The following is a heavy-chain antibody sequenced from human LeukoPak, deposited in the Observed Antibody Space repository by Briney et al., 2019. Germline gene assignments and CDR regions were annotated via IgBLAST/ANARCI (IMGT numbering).Heavy chain of an antibody. J-gene: IGHJ3*02. CDR3: AIFSMTDASDI. CDR2: IYPGDSDT. Sequence: GESLQISCKGSGYSINNYWIAWVRQMPGKGLEWMGIIYPGDSDTRYSPSFQGQVTISADKSISTAYLQWSSLKASDTAMYYCAIFSMTDASDIWGQGTMVTVSS. V-gene: IGHV5-51*01. D-gene: IGHD3-3*01. CDR1: GYSINNYW.